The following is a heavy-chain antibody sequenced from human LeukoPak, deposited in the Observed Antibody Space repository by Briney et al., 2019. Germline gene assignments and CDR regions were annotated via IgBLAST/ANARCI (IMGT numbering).Heavy chain of an antibody. V-gene: IGHV4-59*01. Sequence: SETLSLTCTVSGRSISSYYWSWIRQPPGKGLEWNGYIYYSGSTNYNPSLKSRVTISVDTSKNQFSLKLSSVTAADTAVYYCARAVVVVPAAIGYFDYWGQGTLVTVSS. D-gene: IGHD2-2*02. CDR1: GRSISSYY. J-gene: IGHJ4*02. CDR3: ARAVVVVPAAIGYFDY. CDR2: IYYSGST.